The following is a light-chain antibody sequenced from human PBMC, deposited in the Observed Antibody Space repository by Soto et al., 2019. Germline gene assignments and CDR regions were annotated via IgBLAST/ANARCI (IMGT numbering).Light chain of an antibody. CDR2: GAS. CDR3: LQYNNWPPIT. V-gene: IGKV3-15*01. Sequence: EIVMTQSPATLSVSPGERATLSCRASQSVSSNLAWYQPKPGQAPRLLIYGASTSAPFIRAMFSGSGSGTEFTLTISSLQSEDFELHYCLQYNNWPPITCGQGTRLEIK. J-gene: IGKJ5*01. CDR1: QSVSSN.